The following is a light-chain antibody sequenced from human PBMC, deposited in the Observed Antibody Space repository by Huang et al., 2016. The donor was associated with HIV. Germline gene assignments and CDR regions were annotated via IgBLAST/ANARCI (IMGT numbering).Light chain of an antibody. Sequence: DIVMTPSPDSLAVSLGERVPINCKSSQSVLHNSNNKNDLAWYQQKPGHPPKLLIYWASSRESGVPDRFSGSGSGTDFTLTIGSLQAEDVAVYYCQQYYNTPWTFGQGTKVEI. J-gene: IGKJ1*01. CDR1: QSVLHNSNNKND. CDR2: WAS. V-gene: IGKV4-1*01. CDR3: QQYYNTPWT.